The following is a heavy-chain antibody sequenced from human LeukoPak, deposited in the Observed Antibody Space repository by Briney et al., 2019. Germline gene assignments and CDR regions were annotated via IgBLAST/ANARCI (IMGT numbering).Heavy chain of an antibody. CDR2: INHSGST. J-gene: IGHJ4*02. CDR1: GGSFSGYY. V-gene: IGHV4-34*01. D-gene: IGHD6-13*01. Sequence: SETLSLTCAVYGGSFSGYYWSWIRQPPGKGLEWIGEINHSGSTNYNPSLKSRVTISVDTSKNQFSLKLSSVTAADTAVYYCASTYSSSWYDLGYWGQGTLVTVSS. CDR3: ASTYSSSWYDLGY.